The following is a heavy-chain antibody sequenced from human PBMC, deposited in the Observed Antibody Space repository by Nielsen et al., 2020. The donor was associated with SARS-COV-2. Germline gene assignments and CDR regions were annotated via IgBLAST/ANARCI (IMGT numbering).Heavy chain of an antibody. D-gene: IGHD6-19*01. Sequence: SETLSLTCAVYGGSFSGYYWSWIRQPPGKGLEWIGEINHSGSTNYNPSLKSRVTISVDTSKNQFSLKLSSVTAADTAVYYCARHLRSGWYPSAHQLDYWGQGTLVTVSS. CDR2: INHSGST. J-gene: IGHJ4*02. V-gene: IGHV4-34*01. CDR3: ARHLRSGWYPSAHQLDY. CDR1: GGSFSGYY.